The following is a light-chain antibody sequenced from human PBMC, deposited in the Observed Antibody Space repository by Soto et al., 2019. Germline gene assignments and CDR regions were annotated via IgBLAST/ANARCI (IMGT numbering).Light chain of an antibody. V-gene: IGKV3-20*01. J-gene: IGKJ1*01. CDR3: QQYGSSPPT. CDR1: QSVSSSY. Sequence: EIVLTQSPVTLSLSPGERATLSCRASQSVSSSYLAWYQQKPGQAPRLLIYGASSRATGTPDRFSGSGPGTDFTLTINRLEPEDFALYYCQQYGSSPPTFGHGTKVDIK. CDR2: GAS.